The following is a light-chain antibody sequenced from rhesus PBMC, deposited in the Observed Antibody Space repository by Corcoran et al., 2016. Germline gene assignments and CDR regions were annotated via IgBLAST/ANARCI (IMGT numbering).Light chain of an antibody. J-gene: IGLJ1*01. CDR1: NSDIGGHDY. Sequence: QAAPTQPPSVSGSLGQSVTISCTGTNSDIGGHDYVSWYQQYPGKAPKLILYGVIHRPSGVSDRFSGAKSDNTASLTISGLQTEDEADYYCCSYTGSRTFVFGAGTRLSVI. CDR2: GVI. V-gene: IGLV2S7*01. CDR3: CSYTGSRTFV.